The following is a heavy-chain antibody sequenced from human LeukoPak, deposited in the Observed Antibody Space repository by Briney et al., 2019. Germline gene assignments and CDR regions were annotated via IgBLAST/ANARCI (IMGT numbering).Heavy chain of an antibody. D-gene: IGHD3-22*01. CDR3: ARVDYYDSSVATFDY. CDR2: IYYSGST. V-gene: IGHV4-30-4*01. Sequence: SETLSLTCAVSGGSISSGDYYWSWIRQPPGKGLEWIGYIYYSGSTYYNPSLKSRVTISVDTSKNQFSLKLSSVTAADTAVYYCARVDYYDSSVATFDYWGQGTLVTVSS. CDR1: GGSISSGDYY. J-gene: IGHJ4*02.